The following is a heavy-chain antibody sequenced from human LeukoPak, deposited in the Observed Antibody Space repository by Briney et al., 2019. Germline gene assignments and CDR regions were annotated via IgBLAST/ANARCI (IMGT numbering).Heavy chain of an antibody. D-gene: IGHD1-26*01. CDR2: FDPEDGET. J-gene: IGHJ1*01. V-gene: IGHV1-24*01. CDR1: GYTLTELS. Sequence: VPSVNVSCKVSGYTLTELSMHWVRQAPGKGLERMGGFDPEDGETIYAQKFQGRVTMTEDTSTDTAYMELSSLRSEDTAVYYCATDLVGATTTRGVEYFQHWGQGTLVTVSS. CDR3: ATDLVGATTTRGVEYFQH.